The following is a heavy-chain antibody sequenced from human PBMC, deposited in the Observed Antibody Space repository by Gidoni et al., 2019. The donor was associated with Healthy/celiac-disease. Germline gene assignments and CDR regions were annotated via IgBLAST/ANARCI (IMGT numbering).Heavy chain of an antibody. CDR2: IYYSGST. CDR3: ARAPDYGDYAGWFDP. CDR1: GGSISSSSYY. Sequence: QLQLQESGPGLVKPSETLSLTCTVAGGSISSSSYYWGWIRQPPGKGLEWIGSIYYSGSTYYNPSLKSRVTISVDTSKNQFSLKLSSVTAADTAVYYCARAPDYGDYAGWFDPWGQGTLVTVSS. J-gene: IGHJ5*02. D-gene: IGHD4-17*01. V-gene: IGHV4-39*07.